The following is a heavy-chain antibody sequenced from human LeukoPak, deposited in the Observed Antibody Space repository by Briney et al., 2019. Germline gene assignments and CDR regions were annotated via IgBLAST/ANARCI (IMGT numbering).Heavy chain of an antibody. CDR1: GYTFTGYY. Sequence: ASVKVSCKASGYTFTGYYMHWVRQAPGQGLEWMGRINPNSGGTNYAQKFQGRVTMTRDTSISTAYMELSRLRSDDTAVYYCAREGVVVVPADYYLDYWGQGTLVTVSS. CDR2: INPNSGGT. V-gene: IGHV1-2*06. CDR3: AREGVVVVPADYYLDY. D-gene: IGHD2-2*01. J-gene: IGHJ4*02.